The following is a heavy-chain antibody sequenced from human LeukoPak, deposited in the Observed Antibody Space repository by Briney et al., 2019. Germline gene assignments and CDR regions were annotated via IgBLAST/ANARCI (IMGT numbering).Heavy chain of an antibody. Sequence: PGGSLRLSCAASGFTFSSYEMHWVRQAPGKGLEWVAVIWYDASNKYYGDSVKGRFTISRDNSKNTLYLQMSSLRAEDTAIYYCARAGEGFDTWGQGTKVTVSS. J-gene: IGHJ3*02. V-gene: IGHV3-33*08. D-gene: IGHD3-10*01. CDR3: ARAGEGFDT. CDR1: GFTFSSYE. CDR2: IWYDASNK.